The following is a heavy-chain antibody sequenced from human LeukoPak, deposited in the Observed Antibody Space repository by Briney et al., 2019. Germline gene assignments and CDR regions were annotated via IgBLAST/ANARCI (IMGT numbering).Heavy chain of an antibody. J-gene: IGHJ4*02. CDR2: INHSGST. CDR1: GGSFSGYY. D-gene: IGHD2-21*02. CDR3: ARGQIRGHIVVVTRVPRGHYFDY. V-gene: IGHV4-34*01. Sequence: SETPSLTCAVYGGSFSGYYWSWIRQPPGKGLEWIGEINHSGSTNYNPSLKSRVTISVDTSKNQFSLKLSSVTAADTAVYYCARGQIRGHIVVVTRVPRGHYFDYWGQGTLVTVSS.